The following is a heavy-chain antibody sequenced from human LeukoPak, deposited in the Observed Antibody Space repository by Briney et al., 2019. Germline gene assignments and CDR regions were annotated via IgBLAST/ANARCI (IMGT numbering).Heavy chain of an antibody. V-gene: IGHV1-58*02. CDR3: ARGGFGSSDFDI. CDR2: IVVGSGNT. J-gene: IGHJ3*02. D-gene: IGHD6-13*01. Sequence: SVKVSCKASGFTFTSSAMQWVRQARGQRLEWIGWIVVGSGNTNYAQKFQERVTITRDMSTSTAYMELSSLRSEDTAVYYCARGGFGSSDFDIWGQGTMVTVSS. CDR1: GFTFTSSA.